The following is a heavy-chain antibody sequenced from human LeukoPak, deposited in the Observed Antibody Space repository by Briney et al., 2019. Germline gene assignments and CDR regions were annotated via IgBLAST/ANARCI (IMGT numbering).Heavy chain of an antibody. J-gene: IGHJ5*02. CDR2: IYYSGST. D-gene: IGHD3-3*01. CDR1: GGSISSGGYY. CDR3: ARDNSAYYDFWSGYYYYGYWFDP. Sequence: SETLSLTCTVSGGSISSGGYYWSWIRQHPGKGLEWIGYIYYSGSTYYNPSLKSRVTISVDTSKNQFSLKLSSVTAADTAVYYCARDNSAYYDFWSGYYYYGYWFDPWGQGTLVTVSS. V-gene: IGHV4-31*03.